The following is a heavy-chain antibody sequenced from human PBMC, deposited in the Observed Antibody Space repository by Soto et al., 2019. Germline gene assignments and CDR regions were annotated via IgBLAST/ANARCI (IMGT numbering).Heavy chain of an antibody. J-gene: IGHJ3*02. CDR2: ISYAGSNK. V-gene: IGHV3-30*18. D-gene: IGHD1-26*01. CDR1: GFTFSNYG. CDR3: AKDLGSGSYLFDAFDI. Sequence: QGQLVESGGGVVQPGRSLRLSCAASGFTFSNYGMHWVRQAPGKGLEWVAVISYAGSNKYYADSVKGRFTISRDNSKNTLYLQMNSLRAEDTAVYYCAKDLGSGSYLFDAFDIWGQGTMVTVSS.